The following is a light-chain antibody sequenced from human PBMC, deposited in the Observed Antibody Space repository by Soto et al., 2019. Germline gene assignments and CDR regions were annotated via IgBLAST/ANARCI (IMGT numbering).Light chain of an antibody. CDR2: DAS. V-gene: IGKV3-15*01. Sequence: EIVMTQSPATLSVSPGERATLSCRASQSVSSNLAWYQQKPGQAPRFLIYDASTRATGIPARFSGSGSGTQFTLTITSLQSEDFAVYFCQQYDNWPLTFGGGTKVEIK. CDR1: QSVSSN. J-gene: IGKJ4*01. CDR3: QQYDNWPLT.